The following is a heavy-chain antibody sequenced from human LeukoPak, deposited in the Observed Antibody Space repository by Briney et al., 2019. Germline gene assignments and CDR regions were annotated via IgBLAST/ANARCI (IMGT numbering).Heavy chain of an antibody. V-gene: IGHV4-59*01. D-gene: IGHD6-19*01. Sequence: SETLSLTCTVSGGSISSYYWSWIRQPPGKGLEGIGYIYYSGSTNYNPSLKSRVTISVDTSKNQFSLKLSSVTAADTAVYYCARDPGSGWPFFDYWGQGTLVTVSS. CDR2: IYYSGST. CDR3: ARDPGSGWPFFDY. J-gene: IGHJ4*02. CDR1: GGSISSYY.